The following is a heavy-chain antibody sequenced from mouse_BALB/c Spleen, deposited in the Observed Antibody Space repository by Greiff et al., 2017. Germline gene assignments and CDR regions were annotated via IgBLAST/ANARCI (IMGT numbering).Heavy chain of an antibody. CDR2: ISYSGST. CDR1: GDSITSGY. J-gene: IGHJ2*01. Sequence: EVQLQESGPSLVKPSQTLSLTCSVTGDSITSGYWNWIRKFPGNKLEYMGYISYSGSTYYNPSLKSRISITRDTSKNQYYLQLNSVTTEDTATYYCARQAPPGYYFDYWGQGTTLTVSS. V-gene: IGHV3-8*02. D-gene: IGHD3-2*02. CDR3: ARQAPPGYYFDY.